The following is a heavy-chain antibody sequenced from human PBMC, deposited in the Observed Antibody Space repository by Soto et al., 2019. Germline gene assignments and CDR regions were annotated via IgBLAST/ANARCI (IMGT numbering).Heavy chain of an antibody. Sequence: GESLKISCKGSGYSFTSYWIGWVRQMPGKGLEWMGIIYPGDSDTRYSPSFQGQVTISADKSISTAYLQWSSLKASDTAMYYCARRMRWEPQEYYGMDVWGQGTTVTVSS. CDR1: GYSFTSYW. CDR3: ARRMRWEPQEYYGMDV. V-gene: IGHV5-51*01. J-gene: IGHJ6*02. D-gene: IGHD1-26*01. CDR2: IYPGDSDT.